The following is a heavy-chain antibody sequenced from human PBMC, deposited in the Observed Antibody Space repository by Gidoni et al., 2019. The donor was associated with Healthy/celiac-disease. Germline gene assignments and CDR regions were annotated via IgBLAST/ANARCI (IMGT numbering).Heavy chain of an antibody. CDR1: GGSISRVDYY. Sequence: QVQLQESGPGLVKPSQTLSPPCPVSGGSISRVDYYWSCIRQPPGKGLEWIGYIDYRGSTYYNPSLKSRVTISVDTSKNQFSLKLSSVTAADTAVYYCARGTDYYDSSGYYSDAFDIWGQGTMVTVSS. V-gene: IGHV4-30-4*01. CDR3: ARGTDYYDSSGYYSDAFDI. D-gene: IGHD3-22*01. CDR2: IDYRGST. J-gene: IGHJ3*02.